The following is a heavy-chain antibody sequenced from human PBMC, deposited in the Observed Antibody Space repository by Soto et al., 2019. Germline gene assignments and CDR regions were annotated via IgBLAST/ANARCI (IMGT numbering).Heavy chain of an antibody. CDR2: IHSDGSST. Sequence: EVQLVESGGGLVQPGGSLRLSCVASDFTFSYYWMHWVRQVPEKGLVWVSRIHSDGSSTTYADYGHGRFTISRDNAKNTLYLQIASLRVEDTAVYYCARGDVGAFDLWGQGTMVTVSS. CDR1: DFTFSYYW. J-gene: IGHJ3*01. D-gene: IGHD1-26*01. V-gene: IGHV3-74*03. CDR3: ARGDVGAFDL.